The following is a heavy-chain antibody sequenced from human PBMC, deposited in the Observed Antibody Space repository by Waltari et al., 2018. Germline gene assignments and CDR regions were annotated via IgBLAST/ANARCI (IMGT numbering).Heavy chain of an antibody. V-gene: IGHV1-2*02. CDR1: GYTFTDNY. J-gene: IGHJ6*03. D-gene: IGHD3-3*01. CDR2: INPNNGGT. Sequence: QVQLVQSGAEVKKPGASVKVSCKTSGYTFTDNYMHWVRQAPGQGREWMGWINPNNGGTNYAQKFQGRVTMTRDTSISTAFMDLSRLKSDDTAVYFCARGDPSVYYTSHMDVWGKGTTVTVSS. CDR3: ARGDPSVYYTSHMDV.